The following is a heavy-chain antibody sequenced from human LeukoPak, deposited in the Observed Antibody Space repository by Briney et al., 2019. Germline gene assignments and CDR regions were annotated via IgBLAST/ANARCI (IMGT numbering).Heavy chain of an antibody. J-gene: IGHJ6*03. CDR2: INPNSGGT. Sequence: ASVKVSCKASGYTFTDYYMHWVRQAPGQGLEWMGWINPNSGGTNYAQKFQGRVTMTRDTSISTAYMELSRLRSDDTAVYYCARDSAVTTFIYMDVRGKGTTVTISS. CDR3: ARDSAVTTFIYMDV. CDR1: GYTFTDYY. D-gene: IGHD4-17*01. V-gene: IGHV1-2*02.